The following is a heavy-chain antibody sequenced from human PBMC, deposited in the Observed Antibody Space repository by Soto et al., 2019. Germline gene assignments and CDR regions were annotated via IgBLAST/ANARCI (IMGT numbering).Heavy chain of an antibody. CDR1: GFTFSSYW. Sequence: PGGSLRLSCASSGFTFSSYWMSWVRQAPGKGLEWVANIKQDGSEKYYVDSVKGRFTISRDNAKNSLYLQMNSLRAEDTAVYYCARDSGSSWDLYYYGMDVWGQGTTVTVSS. V-gene: IGHV3-7*05. CDR3: ARDSGSSWDLYYYGMDV. CDR2: IKQDGSEK. J-gene: IGHJ6*02. D-gene: IGHD6-13*01.